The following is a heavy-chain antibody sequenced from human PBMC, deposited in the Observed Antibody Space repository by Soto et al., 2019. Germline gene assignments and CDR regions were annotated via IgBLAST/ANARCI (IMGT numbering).Heavy chain of an antibody. CDR1: GFTFSSYS. V-gene: IGHV3-21*01. J-gene: IGHJ3*02. Sequence: GGSLRLSCTASGFTFSSYSMNWVRQAPGRGLEWVSSISSSSSYIYYADSVKGRFTISRDNAKNSLYLQMNSLRAEDTAVYYCAREGYDAFDIWGQGTMVTVSS. CDR3: AREGYDAFDI. D-gene: IGHD6-13*01. CDR2: ISSSSSYI.